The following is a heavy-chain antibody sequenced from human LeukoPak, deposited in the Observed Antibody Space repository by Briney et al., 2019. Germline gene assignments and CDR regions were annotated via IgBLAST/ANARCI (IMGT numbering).Heavy chain of an antibody. J-gene: IGHJ4*02. D-gene: IGHD5-12*01. CDR2: ISGRSSTI. CDR3: ARGGSYGGYGDY. V-gene: IGHV3-48*01. Sequence: PGGSLRLSCAASGFTFSSYSMNWVRQAPGKGLEWVSYISGRSSTIYYADSVKGRFTISRDNDRNTLYLHMKRLRAEDTAVYFCARGGSYGGYGDYWGQGTLVTVSS. CDR1: GFTFSSYS.